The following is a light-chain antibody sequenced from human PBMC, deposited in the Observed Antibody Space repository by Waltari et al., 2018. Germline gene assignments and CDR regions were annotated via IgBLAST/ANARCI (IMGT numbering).Light chain of an antibody. Sequence: EIQMTQSPSSLSASLGDTVTITCRASQGIGTYLVWLQPKPGKAPKSLIYATSSLQSGVPSKFSGSGSGTDFTLTIISLQPEDFATYYCQQYHNYPLTFGGGTKVEIK. J-gene: IGKJ4*01. CDR1: QGIGTY. CDR2: ATS. CDR3: QQYHNYPLT. V-gene: IGKV1-16*02.